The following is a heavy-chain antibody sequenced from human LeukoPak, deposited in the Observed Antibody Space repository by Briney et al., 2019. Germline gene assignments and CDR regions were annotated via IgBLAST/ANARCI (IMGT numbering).Heavy chain of an antibody. J-gene: IGHJ4*02. CDR3: AREDWGPDY. CDR1: GFTFTRYW. D-gene: IGHD7-27*01. Sequence: GGSLRPSCAASGFTFTRYWMVWVRQAPGKGLEWVANIKHDGSDKNYVDSVKGRFTISRDNAENLLYLQMNSLRAEDTAVYFCAREDWGPDYWGQGTLVTVSS. CDR2: IKHDGSDK. V-gene: IGHV3-7*01.